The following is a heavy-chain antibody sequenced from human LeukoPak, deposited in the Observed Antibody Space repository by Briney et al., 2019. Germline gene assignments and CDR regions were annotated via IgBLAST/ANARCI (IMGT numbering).Heavy chain of an antibody. CDR3: ASQVYCSRTSCSDH. CDR2: IYPGDSDT. Sequence: GESLKISCKGSGYNCATYWIGWVRQMPGKGLEWMGVIYPGDSDTRYSPSFQGQVTISADKSISTAYLQWSSLKASDSAMYYCASQVYCSRTSCSDHWGQGTLVTVSS. V-gene: IGHV5-51*01. D-gene: IGHD2-2*01. CDR1: GYNCATYW. J-gene: IGHJ4*02.